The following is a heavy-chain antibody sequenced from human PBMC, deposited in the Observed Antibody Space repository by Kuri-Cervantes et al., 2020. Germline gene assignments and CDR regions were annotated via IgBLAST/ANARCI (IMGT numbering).Heavy chain of an antibody. V-gene: IGHV3-9*01. Sequence: GGSLRLSCAASGFTFDDYAMHWVRQAPGKGLEWVSGISWNSGSIGYADSVKGRFAISRDNAKNSLYLQMNSLRAEDTASYYCAKDNSGYSSGWYPHWGQGTMVTVSS. J-gene: IGHJ3*01. CDR1: GFTFDDYA. CDR2: ISWNSGSI. D-gene: IGHD6-19*01. CDR3: AKDNSGYSSGWYPH.